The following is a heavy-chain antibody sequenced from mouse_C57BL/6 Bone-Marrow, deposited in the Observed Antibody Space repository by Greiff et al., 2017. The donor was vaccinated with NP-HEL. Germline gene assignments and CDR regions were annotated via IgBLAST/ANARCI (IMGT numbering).Heavy chain of an antibody. CDR2: IRHKANGYTT. J-gene: IGHJ1*03. Sequence: DVQLQESGGGLVQPGGSLSLSCAASGFTFTDYYMSWVRQPPGKALEWLGFIRHKANGYTTEYSSSVKGRFTISRDNSQSILYLQMNALRAEDSASYYCARSPMLLRLGVWGTGTTVTVSS. CDR1: GFTFTDYY. V-gene: IGHV7-3*01. CDR3: ARSPMLLRLGV. D-gene: IGHD1-1*01.